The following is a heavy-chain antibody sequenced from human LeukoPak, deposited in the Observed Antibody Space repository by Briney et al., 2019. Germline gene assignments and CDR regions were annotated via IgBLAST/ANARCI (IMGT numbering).Heavy chain of an antibody. J-gene: IGHJ5*02. CDR2: ISSSSSYI. Sequence: GGSLRLSCAASGFTFSSYSMNWVRQAPGKGLEWVSPISSSSSYIYYADSVKGRFTISRDNAKNSLYLQMNSLRAEDTAVYYCARGRIAAAGPPVNWFDPWGQGTLVTVSS. V-gene: IGHV3-21*01. CDR1: GFTFSSYS. D-gene: IGHD6-13*01. CDR3: ARGRIAAAGPPVNWFDP.